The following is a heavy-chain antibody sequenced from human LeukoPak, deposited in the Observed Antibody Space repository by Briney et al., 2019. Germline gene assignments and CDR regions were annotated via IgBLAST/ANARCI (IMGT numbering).Heavy chain of an antibody. CDR3: ARVPPWKWLLPDFDY. CDR2: ISGSGGST. V-gene: IGHV3-23*01. CDR1: GFTFSSYA. Sequence: PGGSLRLSCAASGFTFSSYAMSWVRQAPGKGLEWVSAISGSGGSTYYADSVKGRFTISRDNAKNSLYLQMNSLRAEDTAVYYCARVPPWKWLLPDFDYWGQGTLVTVSS. D-gene: IGHD3-22*01. J-gene: IGHJ4*02.